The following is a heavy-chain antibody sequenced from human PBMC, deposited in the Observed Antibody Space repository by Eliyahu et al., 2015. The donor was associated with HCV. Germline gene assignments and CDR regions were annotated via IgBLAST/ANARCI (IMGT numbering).Heavy chain of an antibody. J-gene: IGHJ4*02. V-gene: IGHV3-48*03. D-gene: IGHD3-10*01. CDR2: ISSSGSTI. CDR1: GXTXXSYE. CDR3: ARVGSYYGSGSLGFDY. Sequence: EVQLVESGGGLVQPGGSLRLSCXXSGXTXXSYEMNWXRQAPGKGLEGVSXISSSGSTIYYADXVKGRFTISRDNAKNSLYLQMNSLRAEDTAVYYCARVGSYYGSGSLGFDYWGQGTLVTVSS.